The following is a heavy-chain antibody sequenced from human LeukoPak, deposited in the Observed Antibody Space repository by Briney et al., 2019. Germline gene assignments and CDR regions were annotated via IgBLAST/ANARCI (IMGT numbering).Heavy chain of an antibody. V-gene: IGHV3-23*01. CDR2: ISGSGGST. CDR1: RFTFSSYA. D-gene: IGHD2-15*01. Sequence: PGGSLRLSCAASRFTFSSYAMSWVRQAPGKGLEWVSAISGSGGSTYYADSAKGRFTISRDNSKNTLYLQMNSLRAEDTAVYYCAKVKPGYCSGGSCYGLFDYWGQGTLVTVSS. J-gene: IGHJ4*02. CDR3: AKVKPGYCSGGSCYGLFDY.